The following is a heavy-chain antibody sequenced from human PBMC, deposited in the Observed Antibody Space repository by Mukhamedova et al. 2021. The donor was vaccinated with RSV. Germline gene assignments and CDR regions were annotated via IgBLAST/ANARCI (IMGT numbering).Heavy chain of an antibody. CDR3: ARFGSFDI. Sequence: DPSDSYTNYSPSFQGHVTISADKSISTAYLQWSSLKASDTAMYYCARFGSFDIWGQGTMGTVSS. J-gene: IGHJ3*02. D-gene: IGHD3-16*01. CDR2: DPSDSYT. V-gene: IGHV5-10-1*01.